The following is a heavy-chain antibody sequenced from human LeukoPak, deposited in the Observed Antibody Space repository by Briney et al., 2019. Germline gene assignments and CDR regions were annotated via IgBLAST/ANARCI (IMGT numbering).Heavy chain of an antibody. CDR2: IWYDGSNK. J-gene: IGHJ4*02. CDR3: ASLEPDPNV. D-gene: IGHD1-1*01. Sequence: GGSLRLSCAASGFTFSSYGMHWVRQAPGKGQEWVAVIWYDGSNKYYADSVKGRFTISRDNSKNTLYLQMNSLRAEDTAVYYCASLEPDPNVWGQGTLVTVSS. CDR1: GFTFSSYG. V-gene: IGHV3-33*01.